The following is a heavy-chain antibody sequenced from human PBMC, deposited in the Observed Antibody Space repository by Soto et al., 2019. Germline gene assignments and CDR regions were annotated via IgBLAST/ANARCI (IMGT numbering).Heavy chain of an antibody. CDR3: ARAREDYYDSSGFYYFDY. J-gene: IGHJ4*02. Sequence: SQTLSLTCAISGDSVSSNSAAWNWIRQSPSRGLEWLGRTYYRSKWYNDYAVSVKSRITINPDTSKNQFSLQLNSVTPEDTAVYYCARAREDYYDSSGFYYFDYWGQGTLVTVSS. CDR2: TYYRSKWYN. V-gene: IGHV6-1*01. CDR1: GDSVSSNSAA. D-gene: IGHD3-22*01.